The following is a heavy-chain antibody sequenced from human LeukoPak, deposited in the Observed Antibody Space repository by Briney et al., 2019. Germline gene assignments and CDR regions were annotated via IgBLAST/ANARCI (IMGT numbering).Heavy chain of an antibody. CDR1: GFTFSSYA. V-gene: IGHV3-23*01. D-gene: IGHD2-2*01. Sequence: GGSPRLSCAASGFTFSSYAMSWVRQAPGKGLEWVSTLVGSGFTIYYSDSVRGWFTISRDNSKNTVYLLMNSLRAEDTAVYYCAKDLERSVGHTLSSTTCYGSWGQGTLVTVSS. J-gene: IGHJ5*02. CDR3: AKDLERSVGHTLSSTTCYGS. CDR2: LVGSGFTI.